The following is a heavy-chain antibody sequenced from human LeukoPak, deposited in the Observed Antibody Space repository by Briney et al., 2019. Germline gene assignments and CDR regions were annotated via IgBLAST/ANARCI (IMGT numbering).Heavy chain of an antibody. V-gene: IGHV1-2*06. CDR2: INPNSGGT. CDR3: ARLLSGIAAAATFDY. Sequence: ASVKVSCKASGYTFTGYYMHWVRQAPGQGLEWMGRINPNSGGTNYAQKFQGRVTMTRDTSISTAYMELSRLRSDDTAVYYCARLLSGIAAAATFDYWGQGTLVTVSS. D-gene: IGHD6-13*01. J-gene: IGHJ4*02. CDR1: GYTFTGYY.